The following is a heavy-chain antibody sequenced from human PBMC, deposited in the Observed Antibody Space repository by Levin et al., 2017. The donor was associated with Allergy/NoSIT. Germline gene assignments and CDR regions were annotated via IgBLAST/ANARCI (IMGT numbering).Heavy chain of an antibody. CDR3: ARNYDSSGYAFDI. D-gene: IGHD3-22*01. Sequence: PGGSLRLSCAASGFTFSSYAMHWVRQAPGKGLEWVAVISYDGSNKYYADSVKGRFTISRDNSKNTLYLQMNSLRAEDTAVYYCARNYDSSGYAFDIWGQGTMVTVSS. CDR1: GFTFSSYA. J-gene: IGHJ3*02. V-gene: IGHV3-30*04. CDR2: ISYDGSNK.